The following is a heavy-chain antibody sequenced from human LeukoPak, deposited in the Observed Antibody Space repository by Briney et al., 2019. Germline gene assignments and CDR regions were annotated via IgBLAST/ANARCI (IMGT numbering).Heavy chain of an antibody. CDR3: ATVGDNGGYYPFDY. CDR1: GGPISRNNFF. D-gene: IGHD4-17*01. J-gene: IGHJ4*02. CDR2: IYYSGNT. Sequence: NASETLSLTYTVSGGPISRNNFFWGWIRQPPGKGLEWIGSIYYSGNTYYNPSLKSRLTIAVDTSRNQFSLKMSSVTAADTAVYYCATVGDNGGYYPFDYWGQGTLVTVSS. V-gene: IGHV4-39*01.